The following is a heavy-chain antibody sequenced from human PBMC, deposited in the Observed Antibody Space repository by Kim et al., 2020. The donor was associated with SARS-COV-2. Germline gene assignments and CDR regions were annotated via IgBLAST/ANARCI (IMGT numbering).Heavy chain of an antibody. V-gene: IGHV3-11*04. CDR3: ARGPNYSPFDY. CDR2: K. Sequence: KYYPDTGRGRFTISRENDKNSLFLQMNSLRAEDTAVYYCARGPNYSPFDYWGQGTLVTVSS. D-gene: IGHD4-4*01. J-gene: IGHJ4*02.